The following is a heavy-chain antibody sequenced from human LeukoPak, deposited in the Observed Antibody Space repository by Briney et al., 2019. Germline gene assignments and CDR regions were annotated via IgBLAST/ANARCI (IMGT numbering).Heavy chain of an antibody. V-gene: IGHV3-21*01. J-gene: IGHJ6*02. D-gene: IGHD2-15*01. Sequence: GGSLRLSCAASGFTFSSYTMNWVRLAPGKGLEWVSSISSSSSYIYYANSVKGRLTISRDNAKNSLYLQMNSLRAEDTAVYYCARDPTPRYCSGGSCFTHYGMDVWGQGTTVTVSS. CDR3: ARDPTPRYCSGGSCFTHYGMDV. CDR2: ISSSSSYI. CDR1: GFTFSSYT.